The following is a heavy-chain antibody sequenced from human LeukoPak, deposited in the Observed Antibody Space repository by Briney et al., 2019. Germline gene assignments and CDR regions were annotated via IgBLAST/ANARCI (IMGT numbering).Heavy chain of an antibody. CDR2: IYYSGST. CDR1: GGSISSYY. Sequence: SETLSLTCTVSGGSISSYYWGWIRQPPGKGLEWIGSIYYSGSTYYNPSLKSRVTISVDTSKNQFSLKLSSVTAADTAVYYCARHRRYAPVDYWGQGTLVTVSS. CDR3: ARHRRYAPVDY. D-gene: IGHD1-1*01. J-gene: IGHJ4*02. V-gene: IGHV4-39*01.